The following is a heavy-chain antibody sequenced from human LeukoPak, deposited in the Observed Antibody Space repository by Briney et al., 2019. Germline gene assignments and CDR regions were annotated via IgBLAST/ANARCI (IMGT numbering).Heavy chain of an antibody. V-gene: IGHV3-23*01. Sequence: GGSLRLSCAASGFTFSSYAMSWVRQAPGKGLEWVSAISGSGGSTYYADSVKGRFTISRDNSKNTLYLQMNSLRAEDTAVYYCAKDHVRGYSYGQLLADFDYWGQGTLVTVSS. CDR1: GFTFSSYA. CDR2: ISGSGGST. J-gene: IGHJ4*02. CDR3: AKDHVRGYSYGQLLADFDY. D-gene: IGHD5-18*01.